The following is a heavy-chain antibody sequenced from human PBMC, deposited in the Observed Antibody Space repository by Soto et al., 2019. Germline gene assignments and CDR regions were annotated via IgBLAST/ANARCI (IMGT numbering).Heavy chain of an antibody. Sequence: SETLSLTCTFSCGSIISYYWSWIRQPPGKGLEWIGYIYYSGSTNYNPSLKSRVTISVDTSKNQFSLKLSSVTAADTAVYYCARDRGGGGVWGQGTMVTVSS. CDR1: CGSIISYY. CDR2: IYYSGST. J-gene: IGHJ3*01. CDR3: ARDRGGGGV. D-gene: IGHD2-15*01. V-gene: IGHV4-59*01.